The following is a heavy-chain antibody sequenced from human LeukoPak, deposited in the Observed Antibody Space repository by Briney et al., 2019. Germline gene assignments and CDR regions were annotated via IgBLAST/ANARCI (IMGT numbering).Heavy chain of an antibody. CDR1: GGTFSSYA. V-gene: IGHV1-69*04. CDR2: IIPMLGIA. J-gene: IGHJ5*02. Sequence: ASVKVSCKASGGTFSSYAISWVRQAPGQGLEWMGRIIPMLGIANYAQKLQGRVTITADKSTSTAYMELSSLRSEDTAVYYCARDLRPLERRFGWFDPWGQGTLVTVSS. D-gene: IGHD1-1*01. CDR3: ARDLRPLERRFGWFDP.